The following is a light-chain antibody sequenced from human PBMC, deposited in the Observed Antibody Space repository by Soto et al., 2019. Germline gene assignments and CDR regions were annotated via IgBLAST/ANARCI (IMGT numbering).Light chain of an antibody. Sequence: QSALTQPASVSGSPGQSITISCTGTSSDVGGYNYVSWYQQHPGKVPKLMIYEVSNRPSGVSDRFSGSKSGNTASLPISGLQAEDEADYYFSSYTSTSPYVFGTGTKLTVL. CDR1: SSDVGGYNY. J-gene: IGLJ1*01. CDR2: EVS. CDR3: SSYTSTSPYV. V-gene: IGLV2-14*01.